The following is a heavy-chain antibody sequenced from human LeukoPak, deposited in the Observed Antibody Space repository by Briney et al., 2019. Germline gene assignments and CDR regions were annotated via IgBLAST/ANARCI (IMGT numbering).Heavy chain of an antibody. CDR2: INPNSGGT. D-gene: IGHD3-22*01. CDR1: GYTFTGYY. V-gene: IGHV1-2*06. Sequence: ASVKVSCKASGYTFTGYYMHWVRQAPGQGLEWMGRINPNSGGTNYAQKFQGRVTMTRDTSISTAYMELSSLRSDDTAVYYCARPYYESSGLYVDAFDIWGQGTMVTVSS. CDR3: ARPYYESSGLYVDAFDI. J-gene: IGHJ3*02.